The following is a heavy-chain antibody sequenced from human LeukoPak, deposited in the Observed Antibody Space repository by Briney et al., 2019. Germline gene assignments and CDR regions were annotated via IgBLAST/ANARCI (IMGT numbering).Heavy chain of an antibody. CDR3: TEVVVGATISLFDY. J-gene: IGHJ4*02. D-gene: IGHD1-26*01. CDR2: ISGSGGST. V-gene: IGHV3-23*01. Sequence: PGGSLRLSCAASGFTFSSYSMSWFRQPPGKGLEWVSAISGSGGSTYYAASVKGRFTISRDNSKNTLYLQMNSLRAADTAVYYCTEVVVGATISLFDYWGQGTLVTVSS. CDR1: GFTFSSYS.